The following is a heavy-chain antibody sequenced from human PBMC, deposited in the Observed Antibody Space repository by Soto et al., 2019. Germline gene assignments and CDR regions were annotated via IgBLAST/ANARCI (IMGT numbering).Heavy chain of an antibody. D-gene: IGHD3-16*02. CDR3: AREQSYDYVWGSYRYTVMDNNWFDP. Sequence: QVQLVESGGGLVKPGGSLRLSCAASGFTFSDYYMSWIRQAPGKGLEWVSYISSSGSTIYYADSVKGRFTISRDNAKNSLYLQMNSLRAEDTAVYYCAREQSYDYVWGSYRYTVMDNNWFDPWGQGTLVTVSS. V-gene: IGHV3-11*01. CDR2: ISSSGSTI. CDR1: GFTFSDYY. J-gene: IGHJ5*02.